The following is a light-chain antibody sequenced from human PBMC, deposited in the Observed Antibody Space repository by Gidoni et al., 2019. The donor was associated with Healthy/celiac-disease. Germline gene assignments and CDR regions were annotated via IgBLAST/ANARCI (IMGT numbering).Light chain of an antibody. CDR2: DAS. CDR3: QQRSNWPPNLT. J-gene: IGKJ4*01. Sequence: EIVLTQSPATLSLSPGERATLSCRASQSVSSYLAWYQQKPGQAPRLLIYDASNRATGIPARFSGSGAGTDFTLTISSIEPEDFAVYYCQQRSNWPPNLTFGGGTKVEIK. V-gene: IGKV3-11*01. CDR1: QSVSSY.